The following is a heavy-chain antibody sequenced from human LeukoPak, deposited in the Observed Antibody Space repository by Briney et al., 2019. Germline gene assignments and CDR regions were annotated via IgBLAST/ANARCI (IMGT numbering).Heavy chain of an antibody. V-gene: IGHV3-33*01. CDR1: GFTFSSYG. Sequence: QPWVSLRLSCSASGFTFSSYGMHWVRQPPGPGLEWVAVIWNDGSNKSYADSVKGRFTISRENSKNTLYLQMNGLRAEDTAVYYCARDGISGQLVQLGNWLDRWGQGTLVTVCS. J-gene: IGHJ5*02. CDR3: ARDGISGQLVQLGNWLDR. D-gene: IGHD6-13*01. CDR2: IWNDGSNK.